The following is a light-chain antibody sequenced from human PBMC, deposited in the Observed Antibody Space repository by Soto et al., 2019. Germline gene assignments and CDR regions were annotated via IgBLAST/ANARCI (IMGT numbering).Light chain of an antibody. CDR2: EVY. V-gene: IGLV2-8*01. Sequence: QFVLTQPPSASGSPGQSVTISCTGTSGDVGGYNYVSWYQHHPGKAPKLIIYEVYKRPSGVPDRFSGSKSGNTAALTVSGLQAEDEADYYCSSYVGTNSYVFGTGTKVTVL. CDR1: SGDVGGYNY. CDR3: SSYVGTNSYV. J-gene: IGLJ1*01.